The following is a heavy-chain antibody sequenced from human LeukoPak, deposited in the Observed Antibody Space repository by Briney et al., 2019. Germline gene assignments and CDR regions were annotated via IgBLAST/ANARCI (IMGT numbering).Heavy chain of an antibody. D-gene: IGHD4-17*01. Sequence: ASVKVSCQASGGTFSSYAISWVRQAPGQGLEWMGRIIPILCIANYAQKFQGRVTITADKSTSTAYMELSSLRSEDTAVYYCARELDYGEGLNWFDPWGQGTLVTVSS. CDR1: GGTFSSYA. V-gene: IGHV1-69*04. CDR2: IIPILCIA. J-gene: IGHJ5*02. CDR3: ARELDYGEGLNWFDP.